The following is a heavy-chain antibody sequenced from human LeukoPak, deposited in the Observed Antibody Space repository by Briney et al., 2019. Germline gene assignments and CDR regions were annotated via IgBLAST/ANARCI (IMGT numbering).Heavy chain of an antibody. CDR3: AKLTSDTMVRGVTTDY. V-gene: IGHV3-23*01. D-gene: IGHD3-10*01. CDR2: ITANGGGT. CDR1: GFTFSCYA. Sequence: GGSLRLSCEASGFTFSCYAMSWVRQAPGKGLEWVSSITANGGGTYYADSVKGRFSISRDNSRNTLYLQVTSLRAEDTAVYYCAKLTSDTMVRGVTTDYWGQGTLVTVSS. J-gene: IGHJ4*02.